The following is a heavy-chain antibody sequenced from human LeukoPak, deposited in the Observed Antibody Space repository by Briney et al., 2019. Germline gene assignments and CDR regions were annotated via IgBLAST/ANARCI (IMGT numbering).Heavy chain of an antibody. Sequence: SETLSLTCTVSGGSISSSSYYWGWIRQPPGKGLEWIGSIYYSGSTYYNPSLKSRVTISVDTSKNQFSLKLSSVTAADTAVYYCATSPANYDILTGYYPVPYYFDYWGQGTLVTVSP. V-gene: IGHV4-39*01. J-gene: IGHJ4*02. CDR2: IYYSGST. CDR1: GGSISSSSYY. D-gene: IGHD3-9*01. CDR3: ATSPANYDILTGYYPVPYYFDY.